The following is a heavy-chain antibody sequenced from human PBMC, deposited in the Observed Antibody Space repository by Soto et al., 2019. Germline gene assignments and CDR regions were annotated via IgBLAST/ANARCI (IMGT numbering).Heavy chain of an antibody. V-gene: IGHV4-59*08. CDR3: ARLPMGYCRGGSCYVPYYYMDV. CDR1: GGSISSYY. Sequence: PSETLSLTCTVSGGSISSYYWSWIRQPPGKGLEWIGYIYYSGSTNYNPSLKSRVTISVDTSKNQFSLKLSSVTAADTAVYYCARLPMGYCRGGSCYVPYYYMDVWGKGTTVTVSS. J-gene: IGHJ6*03. CDR2: IYYSGST. D-gene: IGHD2-15*01.